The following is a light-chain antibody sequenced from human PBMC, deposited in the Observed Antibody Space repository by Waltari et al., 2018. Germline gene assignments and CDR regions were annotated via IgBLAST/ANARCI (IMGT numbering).Light chain of an antibody. CDR3: LSYDNRLTGWV. CDR2: ATN. J-gene: IGLJ3*02. CDR1: SSHLGPGAG. Sequence: QSVLSPPPSVSGAPGQRVTLSCAGISSHLGPGAGVHWYQHLPGTAPKLLIYATNNRPSGVPARFSGSKSGTSASLAITGLQAEDEADYYCLSYDNRLTGWVFGGGTKVTVL. V-gene: IGLV1-40*01.